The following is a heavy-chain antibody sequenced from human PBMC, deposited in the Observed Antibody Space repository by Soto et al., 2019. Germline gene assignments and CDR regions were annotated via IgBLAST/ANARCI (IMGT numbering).Heavy chain of an antibody. J-gene: IGHJ4*02. V-gene: IGHV2-70*11. D-gene: IGHD6-19*01. Sequence: SGPTLVNPTQTLTLTCTFSGFSLSTSGMCVSWIRQPPGKALEWLARIDWDDDKYYSTSLKTRLTISKDTSKNQVVLTMTNMDPVDTATYYCARNEAVAGFCRYFDYWGQGTLVTVSS. CDR1: GFSLSTSGMC. CDR2: IDWDDDK. CDR3: ARNEAVAGFCRYFDY.